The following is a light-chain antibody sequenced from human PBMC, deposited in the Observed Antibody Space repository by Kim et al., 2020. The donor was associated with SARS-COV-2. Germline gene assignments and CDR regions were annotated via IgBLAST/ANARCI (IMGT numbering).Light chain of an antibody. CDR3: QQYKIWPPLT. CDR2: GAS. CDR1: ESISDN. J-gene: IGKJ4*01. Sequence: SPGERATLSCRATESISDNLASYQQKPGQAPRLLIYGASTRAAGIPARFRGSGSGTEFTLIITTLQSEDFAMFYCQQYKIWPPLTFGGGTKVDIK. V-gene: IGKV3D-15*01.